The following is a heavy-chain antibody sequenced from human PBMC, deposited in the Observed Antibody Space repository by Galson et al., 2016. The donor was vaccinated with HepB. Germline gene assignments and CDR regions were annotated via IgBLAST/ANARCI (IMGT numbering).Heavy chain of an antibody. CDR2: ISPNGGAT. CDR3: ARESPRGSIDY. D-gene: IGHD3-10*01. J-gene: IGHJ4*02. V-gene: IGHV3-64*02. CDR1: GFTFSNYP. Sequence: SLRLSCAASGFTFSNYPMHWVRQAPGKGLEFVSAISPNGGATYYADSVKGRFIISRDNSKNTLYFQMGGLRNEDMAVYSCARESPRGSIDYWGQGTLVTVPS.